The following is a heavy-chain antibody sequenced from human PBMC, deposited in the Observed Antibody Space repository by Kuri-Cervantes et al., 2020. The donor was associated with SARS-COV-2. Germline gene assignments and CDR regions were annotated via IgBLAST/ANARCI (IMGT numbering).Heavy chain of an antibody. J-gene: IGHJ6*02. D-gene: IGHD4-17*01. CDR1: GGTFSNSL. CDR2: IIPKFGTT. CDR3: ARAISVTPNLWAWGPKSYYYYALDV. V-gene: IGHV1-69*13. Sequence: SVKVSCKASGGTFSNSLITWVRQAPGQGLECMGGIIPKFGTTNYAQRFQGRVTISADESTRTAFMELSGLRYEDTALYYCARAISVTPNLWAWGPKSYYYYALDVWGQGTAVTVSS.